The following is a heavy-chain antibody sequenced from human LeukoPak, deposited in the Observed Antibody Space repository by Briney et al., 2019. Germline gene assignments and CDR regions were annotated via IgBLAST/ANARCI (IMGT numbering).Heavy chain of an antibody. CDR3: ARVAGNCGGDCYRLVY. Sequence: ASVKLSCKASGYTFTTYDINWVRQATGQGVEWMAWMNPNSGNTGYAQKFQVRVTMTRNTSISTAYMELSSLRSEDTAVYYCARVAGNCGGDCYRLVYWGQGTLVTVAS. CDR1: GYTFTTYD. CDR2: MNPNSGNT. J-gene: IGHJ4*02. D-gene: IGHD2-21*01. V-gene: IGHV1-8*01.